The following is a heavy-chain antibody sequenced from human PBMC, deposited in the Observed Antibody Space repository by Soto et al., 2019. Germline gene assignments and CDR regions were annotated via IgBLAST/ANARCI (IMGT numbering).Heavy chain of an antibody. J-gene: IGHJ4*02. CDR3: TSGLSNGYYNFDY. D-gene: IGHD3-22*01. V-gene: IGHV3-15*01. CDR2: IKGEADGGTT. CDR1: GFTFSNAW. Sequence: GGSLRLSCAASGFTFSNAWMSWVRQAPGKGLEWVGRIKGEADGGTTDYAAPVKGRITISRDHSKDTLYLQMNSLKTEDTAVYYCTSGLSNGYYNFDYWGQGTPVTSPQ.